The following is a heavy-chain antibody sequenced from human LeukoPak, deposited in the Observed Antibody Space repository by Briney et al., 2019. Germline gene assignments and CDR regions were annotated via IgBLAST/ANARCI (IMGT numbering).Heavy chain of an antibody. J-gene: IGHJ4*02. Sequence: GGSLRPSCATSGFTFNNYNMNWVRQAPGRALEWVSSITSSGTYIFYADSVKGRFNISRDNVKNSLYLQMNGLRAEDTAVYYCARVHGGYPFDQWGQGTLVTVSS. CDR3: ARVHGGYPFDQ. V-gene: IGHV3-21*01. CDR1: GFTFNNYN. D-gene: IGHD2-15*01. CDR2: ITSSGTYI.